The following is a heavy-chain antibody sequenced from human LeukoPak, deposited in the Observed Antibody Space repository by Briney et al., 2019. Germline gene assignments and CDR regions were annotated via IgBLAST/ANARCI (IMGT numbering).Heavy chain of an antibody. Sequence: SETLSLTCAVYGGSFSGYYWSWIRQPPGKGLEWIGEINHSGSTNYNPSLKSRVTISVDTSKNQFSPKLSSVTAADTAVYYCARGRDIVVVPAAIRLDYWGQGTLVTVSS. CDR3: ARGRDIVVVPAAIRLDY. J-gene: IGHJ4*02. D-gene: IGHD2-2*01. V-gene: IGHV4-34*01. CDR1: GGSFSGYY. CDR2: INHSGST.